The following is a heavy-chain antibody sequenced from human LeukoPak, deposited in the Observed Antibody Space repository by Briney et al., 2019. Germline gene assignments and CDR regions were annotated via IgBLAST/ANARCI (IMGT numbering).Heavy chain of an antibody. CDR3: ARGRTNYDFWSGYYHFDY. CDR1: GGTFSSYA. J-gene: IGHJ4*02. CDR2: IIPIFGTA. V-gene: IGHV1-69*13. Sequence: SVKVSCKASGGTFSSYAISWVRQAPGQGLEWMGGIIPIFGTANYAQKFQGRVTITADESTSTAYMELSSLRSEDTAVYYCARGRTNYDFWSGYYHFDYWGEGTLVTVSS. D-gene: IGHD3-3*01.